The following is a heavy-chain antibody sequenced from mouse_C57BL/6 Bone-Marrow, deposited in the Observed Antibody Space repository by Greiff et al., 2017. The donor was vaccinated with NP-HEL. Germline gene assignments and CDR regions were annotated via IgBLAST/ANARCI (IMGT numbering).Heavy chain of an antibody. CDR1: GFNIKDDY. CDR3: TTYYYYAMDY. V-gene: IGHV14-4*01. D-gene: IGHD2-1*01. J-gene: IGHJ4*01. CDR2: IDPENGDT. Sequence: VQLKQSGAELVRPGASVKLSCTASGFNIKDDYMHWVKQRPEQGLEWIGWIDPENGDTEYASKFQGKATITADTSSNTAYLQLSSLTSEDTAVYYCTTYYYYAMDYWGQGTSVTVSS.